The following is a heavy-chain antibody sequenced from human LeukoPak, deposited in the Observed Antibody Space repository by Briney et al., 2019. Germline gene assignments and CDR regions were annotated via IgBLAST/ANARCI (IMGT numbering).Heavy chain of an antibody. J-gene: IGHJ6*02. D-gene: IGHD3-9*01. CDR2: IYYSGST. Sequence: SETLPLTCTVSGGSISSYYWSWIRQPPGKGLEWIGYIYYSGSTNYNPSLKSRVTISVDTSKNQFSLKLSSVTAADTAVYYCARENYDILTGYYYYGMDVWGQGTTVTVSS. V-gene: IGHV4-59*01. CDR3: ARENYDILTGYYYYGMDV. CDR1: GGSISSYY.